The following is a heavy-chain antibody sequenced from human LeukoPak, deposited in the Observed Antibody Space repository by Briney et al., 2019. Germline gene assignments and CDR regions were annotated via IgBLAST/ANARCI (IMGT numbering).Heavy chain of an antibody. CDR1: GFTFSGSA. D-gene: IGHD3-22*01. J-gene: IGHJ4*02. Sequence: GGSLRLSCAASGFTFSGSAMLWVRQASGKGLEWVGRIRSKANSYSTAYAASVKVTFTISRDDSKNTAHLQMNSLKTPDTAVYYCTRRHYYDSSGYSRWGQGTLVTVSS. CDR3: TRRHYYDSSGYSR. CDR2: IRSKANSYST. V-gene: IGHV3-73*01.